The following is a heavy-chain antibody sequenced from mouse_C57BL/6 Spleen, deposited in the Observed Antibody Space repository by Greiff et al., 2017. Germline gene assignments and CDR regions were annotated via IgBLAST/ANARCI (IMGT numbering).Heavy chain of an antibody. D-gene: IGHD1-1*01. Sequence: VQLQQSGAELVRPGASVTLSCKASGYTFTDYEMHWVKQTPVHGLEWIGAIDPETGGTAYNQKFKGKAILTADKSSSTAYMELRSLTSEDSAVYYCTIFYGSSPYAMDYWGQGTSGTVSS. CDR1: GYTFTDYE. J-gene: IGHJ4*01. V-gene: IGHV1-15*01. CDR3: TIFYGSSPYAMDY. CDR2: IDPETGGT.